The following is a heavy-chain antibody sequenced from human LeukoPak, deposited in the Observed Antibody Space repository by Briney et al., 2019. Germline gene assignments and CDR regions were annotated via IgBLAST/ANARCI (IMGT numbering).Heavy chain of an antibody. Sequence: ASVKVSCKASGYTFTGSYIQWLRQAPGQGPEWMGWINADNGDTKYTQKFQGRVTMTRDTSISTAYMELSRLRSDDTAVYYCARGGDLWQNDYWGQGTLVTVSS. CDR2: INADNGDT. J-gene: IGHJ4*02. CDR1: GYTFTGSY. CDR3: ARGGDLWQNDY. V-gene: IGHV1-2*02. D-gene: IGHD3-16*01.